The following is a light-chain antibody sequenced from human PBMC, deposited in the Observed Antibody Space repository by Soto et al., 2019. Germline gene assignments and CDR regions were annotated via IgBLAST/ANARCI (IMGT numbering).Light chain of an antibody. CDR2: GAS. CDR3: QQYNKWPLT. J-gene: IGKJ1*01. Sequence: EIVLTKSQGTLSLSPGERATLSCRASQSVSSSYLAWYQQTPGQAPRLLIYGASTRATGIPVRFSGSASGTEFTLTISSLQSEDFTVYYCQQYNKWPLTFGQGTKVDI. V-gene: IGKV3-15*01. CDR1: QSVSSSY.